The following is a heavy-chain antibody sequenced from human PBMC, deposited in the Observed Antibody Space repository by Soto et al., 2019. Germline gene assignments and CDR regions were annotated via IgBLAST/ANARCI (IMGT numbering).Heavy chain of an antibody. D-gene: IGHD6-6*01. J-gene: IGHJ5*02. CDR3: ARKAPRAEPLAARGGWFDP. V-gene: IGHV4-34*01. CDR2: INHSGST. CDR1: GGTFSGYY. Sequence: PSEALSLTSAADGGTFSGYYWRWIRQPPGKGLEWIGEINHSGSTNYNPSLKSRVTISVDTSKNQFSLKLSSVTAADTAVYYCARKAPRAEPLAARGGWFDPRGQGTSVTVSS.